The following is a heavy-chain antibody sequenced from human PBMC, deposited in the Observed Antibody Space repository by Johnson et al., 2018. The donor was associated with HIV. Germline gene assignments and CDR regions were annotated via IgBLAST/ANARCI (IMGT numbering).Heavy chain of an antibody. Sequence: VQLVESGGGVVQPGGSLRLSCAASGFTFSSYWMSWVRQAPGKGLVWVSRINSDGSSTSYADSVKGRFTISRDNAKNTLYLQMNSLRAEDTAVYYCARDLHDSSGYYYEGDAFDIWGQGTMVTVSS. V-gene: IGHV3-74*01. J-gene: IGHJ3*02. D-gene: IGHD3-22*01. CDR3: ARDLHDSSGYYYEGDAFDI. CDR1: GFTFSSYW. CDR2: INSDGSST.